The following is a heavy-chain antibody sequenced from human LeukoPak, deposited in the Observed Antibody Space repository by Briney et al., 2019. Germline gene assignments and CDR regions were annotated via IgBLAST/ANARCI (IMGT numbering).Heavy chain of an antibody. Sequence: GGSLRLSCAASGFTFSTYSINWVRQAPGKGLEWVSCISTSSSTIYYADSVKGRFTISRDNAKNSLYLQMNSLRAEDTAVYYCANSIAVAGTFDSWGQGTLVTVSS. CDR1: GFTFSTYS. CDR3: ANSIAVAGTFDS. D-gene: IGHD6-13*01. CDR2: ISTSSSTI. J-gene: IGHJ4*02. V-gene: IGHV3-48*01.